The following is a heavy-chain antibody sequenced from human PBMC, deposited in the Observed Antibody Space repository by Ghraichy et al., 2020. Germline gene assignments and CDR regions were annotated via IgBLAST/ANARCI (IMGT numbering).Heavy chain of an antibody. CDR1: GFTFSSYG. Sequence: GGSLRLSCLASGFTFSSYGMQWVRQAPGKGLTYVSVISDNGGSTYYPDSMKGRFTVSRDNSKSTLYLQMSSLRAEDTALYYCVKGDDSGTGWFFDLWGRGTLVTVSS. V-gene: IGHV3-64D*06. CDR3: VKGDDSGTGWFFDL. J-gene: IGHJ2*01. D-gene: IGHD6-25*01. CDR2: ISDNGGST.